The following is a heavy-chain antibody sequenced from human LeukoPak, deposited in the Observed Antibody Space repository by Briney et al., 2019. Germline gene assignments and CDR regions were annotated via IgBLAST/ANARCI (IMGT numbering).Heavy chain of an antibody. CDR1: GFTFSSYS. CDR2: ISSSSSYI. D-gene: IGHD5-12*01. CDR3: ARDSIVATTMLDP. V-gene: IGHV3-21*01. J-gene: IGHJ5*02. Sequence: GGSLRLSCAASGFTFSSYSMNWVRQAPGKGLEWVSSISSSSSYIYYADSVKGRFTISRDNAKNSLYLQMNSLRAEDTAVYYCARDSIVATTMLDPWGQGTLVTVSS.